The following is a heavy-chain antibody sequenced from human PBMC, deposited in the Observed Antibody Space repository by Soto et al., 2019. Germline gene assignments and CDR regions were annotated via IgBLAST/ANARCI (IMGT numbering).Heavy chain of an antibody. Sequence: SETLSLTCAVYGGSFSGYYWNWIRQPPGKGLEWIGEINHSGSTNYNPSLKSRVTISVDTSKNQFSLKLTSVTAADTAVYFCARESGVYSYGLIPFDYWGQGTLVTVSS. D-gene: IGHD5-18*01. CDR2: INHSGST. CDR1: GGSFSGYY. V-gene: IGHV4-34*01. J-gene: IGHJ4*02. CDR3: ARESGVYSYGLIPFDY.